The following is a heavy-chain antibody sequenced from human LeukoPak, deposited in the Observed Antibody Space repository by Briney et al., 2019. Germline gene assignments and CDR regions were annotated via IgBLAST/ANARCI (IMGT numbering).Heavy chain of an antibody. V-gene: IGHV1-69*13. CDR2: IIPIFGTA. CDR3: ARPYEQWLSPLSA. Sequence: SVKVSCKASGGTFSSYAISWVRQAPGQGLEWMGGIIPIFGTANYAQKFQGRVTITADASTSTAFMELSSLRSEDTAVYYCARPYEQWLSPLSAWGQGTLVTVSS. CDR1: GGTFSSYA. D-gene: IGHD6-19*01. J-gene: IGHJ1*01.